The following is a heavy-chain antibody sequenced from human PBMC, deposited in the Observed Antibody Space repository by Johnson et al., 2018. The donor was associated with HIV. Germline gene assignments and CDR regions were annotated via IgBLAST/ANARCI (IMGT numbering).Heavy chain of an antibody. CDR2: IWYDGSNK. CDR1: GFSFSSYG. J-gene: IGHJ3*02. Sequence: VQLVESGGGVVQPGRSLRLSCAASGFSFSSYGMHWVRQAPGKGLEWVANIWYDGSNKYYADSVKGRFTISRDNAKNSLYLQMNSLRAEYTAVYYCAKSVGSWGAVAGTDAFDIWGQGTMVTVSS. D-gene: IGHD6-19*01. V-gene: IGHV3-33*03. CDR3: AKSVGSWGAVAGTDAFDI.